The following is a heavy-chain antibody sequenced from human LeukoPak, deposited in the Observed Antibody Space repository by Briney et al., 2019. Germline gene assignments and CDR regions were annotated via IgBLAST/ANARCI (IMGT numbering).Heavy chain of an antibody. CDR2: LYLAGNT. Sequence: GESLRLSCVASGLTIGSRYMNWVRQAPGKGLEWVSALYLAGNTYYADSVRGRFTISRDNARNTMYLQMNSLRAEDTAVYFCARGRYNWNDREYGLDVWGQGTTVTVSS. D-gene: IGHD1-1*01. J-gene: IGHJ6*02. CDR3: ARGRYNWNDREYGLDV. V-gene: IGHV3-53*01. CDR1: GLTIGSRY.